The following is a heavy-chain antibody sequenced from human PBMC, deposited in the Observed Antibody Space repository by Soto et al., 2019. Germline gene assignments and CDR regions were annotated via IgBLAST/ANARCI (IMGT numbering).Heavy chain of an antibody. CDR1: GFSLSTGGVG. V-gene: IGHV2-5*02. J-gene: IGHJ6*02. D-gene: IGHD2-21*02. CDR2: IYWDDDK. CDR3: THSRCGGDCLQSYSSHYYYGMDV. Sequence: QITLMESGPTLVKPTQTLTLTCTFSGFSLSTGGVGVGWIRQPPGKALEWLALIYWDDDKRYSPSLRSRLTITKDTSKNQVVLTMTNMDPVDTATYDCTHSRCGGDCLQSYSSHYYYGMDVWGQGTTVTVSS.